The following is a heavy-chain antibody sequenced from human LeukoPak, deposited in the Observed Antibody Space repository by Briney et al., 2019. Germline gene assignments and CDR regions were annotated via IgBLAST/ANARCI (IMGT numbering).Heavy chain of an antibody. CDR3: ARLGGATKEDAFDI. J-gene: IGHJ3*02. Sequence: GGSLRLSCAASGFTFSDYYMSWIRQAPGKGLEWISYISSSGSTIYYADSVKGRFTISRDNAKNSLYLQMNSLRAEDTAVYYCARLGGATKEDAFDIWGQGTMVTVSS. V-gene: IGHV3-11*01. CDR1: GFTFSDYY. D-gene: IGHD1-26*01. CDR2: ISSSGSTI.